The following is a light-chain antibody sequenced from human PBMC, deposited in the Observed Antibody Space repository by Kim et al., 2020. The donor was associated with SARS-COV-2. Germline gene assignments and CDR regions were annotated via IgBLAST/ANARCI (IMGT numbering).Light chain of an antibody. J-gene: IGKJ5*01. Sequence: AFVGDSVTITCRASQGISSALAWYQQTAGKAPKLLIYDASNLESGVTSRFSGSGSGTDFTLTISSVQPEDLATYYCQQFYSYPITFGQGTRLEIK. V-gene: IGKV1-13*02. CDR1: QGISSA. CDR3: QQFYSYPIT. CDR2: DAS.